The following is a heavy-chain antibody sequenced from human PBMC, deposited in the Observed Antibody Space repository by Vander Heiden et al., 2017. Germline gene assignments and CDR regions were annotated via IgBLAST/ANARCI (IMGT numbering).Heavy chain of an antibody. CDR2: INHSGST. D-gene: IGHD5-18*01. CDR3: ARGPLGYSYGYDYFDY. V-gene: IGHV4-34*01. J-gene: IGHJ4*02. Sequence: QMQLKQWRAGLLTPSETLSLTCVVYGGSLSGYYWGWIRQPPGKGLEWIGEINHSGSTNYNPSLKSRVTISVDTSKNQFSLKLSSVTAADTAVYYCARGPLGYSYGYDYFDYWGQGTLVTVSS. CDR1: GGSLSGYY.